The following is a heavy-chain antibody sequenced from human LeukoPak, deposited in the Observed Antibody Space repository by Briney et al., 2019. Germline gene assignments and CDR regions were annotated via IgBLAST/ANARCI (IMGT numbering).Heavy chain of an antibody. CDR1: GGSISSGDYY. D-gene: IGHD1-26*01. CDR3: ARGALEMRRELLH. CDR2: IYYSGST. V-gene: IGHV4-30-4*01. Sequence: SETLSLTRTVSGGSISSGDYYWSWIRQPPGKGLEWIGYIYYSGSTYYNPSLKSRVTISVDTSKNQISLKLSSVTAADTAVYYWARGALEMRRELLHWGQGTLVTVSS. J-gene: IGHJ4*02.